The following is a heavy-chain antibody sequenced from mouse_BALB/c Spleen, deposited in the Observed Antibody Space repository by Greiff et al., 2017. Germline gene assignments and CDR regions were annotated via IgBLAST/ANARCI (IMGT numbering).Heavy chain of an antibody. CDR3: ARDYVAMDY. CDR1: GYTFTDYA. J-gene: IGHJ4*01. Sequence: QVQLKQSGAELVRPGVSVKISCKGSGYTFTDYAMHWVKQSHAKSLEWIGVISTYDGDASYNQKFKGKATMTVDKSSSTAYMELARLTSEDSAIYYGARDYVAMDYWGQGTSVTVSA. D-gene: IGHD1-1*01. V-gene: IGHV1S137*01. CDR2: ISTYDGDA.